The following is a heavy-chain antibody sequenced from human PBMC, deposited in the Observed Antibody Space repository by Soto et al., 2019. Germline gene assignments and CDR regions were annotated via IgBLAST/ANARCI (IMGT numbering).Heavy chain of an antibody. CDR1: GGSISSGAYL. CDR2: IYYYNGNT. Sequence: TVPGGSISSGAYLWSWIRQHPGKGLEWLGYIYYYNGNTYYNLSLKSRVTISVDTSKNQFTLTLTSVTAADTAVYYCARATYYFDSSGYQTSFFDYWAQGTMVTAPQ. V-gene: IGHV4-31*03. J-gene: IGHJ4*02. CDR3: ARATYYFDSSGYQTSFFDY. D-gene: IGHD3-22*01.